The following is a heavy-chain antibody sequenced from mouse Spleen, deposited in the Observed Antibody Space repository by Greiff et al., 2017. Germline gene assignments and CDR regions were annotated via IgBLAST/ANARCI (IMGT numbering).Heavy chain of an antibody. V-gene: IGHV5-6*01. CDR1: GFTFSSYG. J-gene: IGHJ3*01. Sequence: EVQVVESGGDLVKPGGSLKLSCAASGFTFSSYGMSWVRQTPDKRLEWVATISSGGSYTYYPDSVKGRFTISRDNAKNTLYLQMSSLKSEDTAMYYCARDGYYLAWFAYWGQGTLVTVSA. CDR3: ARDGYYLAWFAY. D-gene: IGHD2-3*01. CDR2: ISSGGSYT.